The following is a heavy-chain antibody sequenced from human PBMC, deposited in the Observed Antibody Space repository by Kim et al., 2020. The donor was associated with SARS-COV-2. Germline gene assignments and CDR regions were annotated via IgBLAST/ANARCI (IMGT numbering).Heavy chain of an antibody. CDR2: IKEDGSEK. CDR1: GFTSSSCW. V-gene: IGHV3-7*01. CDR3: VTNFDWSFNY. J-gene: IGHJ4*02. D-gene: IGHD3-9*01. Sequence: GGSLRLSCAVSGFTSSSCWMAWVRQAPGKGLEWVANIKEDGSEKYYVDSVKGRFTISRDNAKNSLYLQMNSLRAEDTAVYYCVTNFDWSFNYWGQGTLVT.